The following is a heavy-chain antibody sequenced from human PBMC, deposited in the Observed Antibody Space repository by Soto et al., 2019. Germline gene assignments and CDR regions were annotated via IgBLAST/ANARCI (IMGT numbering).Heavy chain of an antibody. Sequence: QVQLQESGPGLVKPSQTLSLTCTVSGGSISSGGYYWSWIRQHPGKGLEWIGYIYYSGSTYYNPSLKSRVTISVDTSKNPFSLKLSSGTAADTAVYYGARDGGDQGGSWFDPWGQGTLVTVSS. CDR2: IYYSGST. CDR1: GGSISSGGYY. D-gene: IGHD2-21*01. CDR3: ARDGGDQGGSWFDP. J-gene: IGHJ5*02. V-gene: IGHV4-31*03.